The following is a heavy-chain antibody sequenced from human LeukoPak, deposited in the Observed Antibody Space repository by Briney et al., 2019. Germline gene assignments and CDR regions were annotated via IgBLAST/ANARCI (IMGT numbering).Heavy chain of an antibody. CDR1: GFTFSSYA. V-gene: IGHV3-23*01. CDR3: AKDPEASGSYYLIRTFN. CDR2: ISGSGGST. D-gene: IGHD1-26*01. J-gene: IGHJ4*02. Sequence: PGGSLRLSCAASGFTFSSYAMSWVRQAPGKGLEWVSAISGSGGSTYYADSVKGRFTISRDNSKNTLYLQMNSLRAEDTAVYYCAKDPEASGSYYLIRTFNWGQGTLVTVSS.